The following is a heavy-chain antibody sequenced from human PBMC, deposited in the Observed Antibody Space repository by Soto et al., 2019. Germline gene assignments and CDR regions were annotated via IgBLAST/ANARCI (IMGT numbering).Heavy chain of an antibody. J-gene: IGHJ6*02. CDR1: GSTFSNYA. Sequence: QVQLVQSGAEVKKPGSSVKVSCKASGSTFSNYAFSWVRQAPGQGLEWLGGIMPIFGRADYAQKFRGRVTINADESTSTAHMELSSLRAEDTAVYYCASWLKEAGIGGNCYDGRDVWGQGTTVTVSS. D-gene: IGHD6-19*01. CDR3: ASWLKEAGIGGNCYDGRDV. CDR2: IMPIFGRA. V-gene: IGHV1-69*12.